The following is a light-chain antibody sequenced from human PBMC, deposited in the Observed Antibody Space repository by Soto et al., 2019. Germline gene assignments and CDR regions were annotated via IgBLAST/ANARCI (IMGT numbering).Light chain of an antibody. V-gene: IGKV3-20*01. CDR3: QQYGTSPFT. CDR2: GAS. Sequence: VLTQSPGTLSLSPGERATLSCRASERISSNFLAWYQQRPGQAPRLLIYGASTRASGIPDRFSGSGSGTDFALTISRLEPEDFALYYCQQYGTSPFTFGPRTTVEIK. J-gene: IGKJ3*01. CDR1: ERISSNF.